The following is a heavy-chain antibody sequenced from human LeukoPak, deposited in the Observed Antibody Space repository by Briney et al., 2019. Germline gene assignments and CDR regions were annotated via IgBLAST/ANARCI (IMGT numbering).Heavy chain of an antibody. D-gene: IGHD2-15*01. Sequence: SETLSLTCAVYGGSFSGYYWSWIRQPPGKGLEWIGEINHSGSTNYNPSLKSRVTISVDTSKNQSSLKLSSVTAADTAVYSCAGVVRYCSGGSCYSGLYYFDYWGQGTLVTVSS. CDR3: AGVVRYCSGGSCYSGLYYFDY. CDR2: INHSGST. CDR1: GGSFSGYY. V-gene: IGHV4-34*01. J-gene: IGHJ4*02.